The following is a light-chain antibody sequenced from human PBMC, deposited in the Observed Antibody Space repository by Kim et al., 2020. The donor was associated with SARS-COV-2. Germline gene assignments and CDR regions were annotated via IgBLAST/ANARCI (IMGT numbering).Light chain of an antibody. CDR2: YDT. J-gene: IGLJ2*01. V-gene: IGLV3-21*04. CDR1: DIGTKF. Sequence: SYELTQPPSESVAPGETARISCAGDDIGTKFVHWYRQRPGQAPLLVTYYDTHRPAGIPARFSGSNSRNTATLTIREVEAVDEGDYFCQVWDGHSDHAVFGGGTQVTVL. CDR3: QVWDGHSDHAV.